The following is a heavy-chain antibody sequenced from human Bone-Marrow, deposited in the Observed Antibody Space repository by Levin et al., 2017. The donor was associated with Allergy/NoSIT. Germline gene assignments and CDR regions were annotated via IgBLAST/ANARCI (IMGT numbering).Heavy chain of an antibody. CDR3: ARHREVGYYNDGRNWFDP. CDR2: TYYSGST. Sequence: PSETLSLTCIVSGGSVSSDSYYWSWVRQPPGRGLEWIGYTYYSGSTNYNPSLKSRVTISVDTSKNQFSLKLSSVTAADTAVYYCARHREVGYYNDGRNWFDPWGQGILVTVSS. V-gene: IGHV4-61*01. D-gene: IGHD1-26*01. CDR1: GGSVSSDSYY. J-gene: IGHJ5*02.